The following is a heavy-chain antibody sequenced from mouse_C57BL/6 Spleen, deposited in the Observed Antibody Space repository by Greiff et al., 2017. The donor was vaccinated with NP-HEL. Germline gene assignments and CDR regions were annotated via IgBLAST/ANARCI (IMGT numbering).Heavy chain of an antibody. Sequence: QVQLQQSGAELARPGASVKLSCKASGYTFTSYGISWVKQRTGQGLEWIGEIYPRSGNTYYTEKFKGKATMTADNCSSTAYMELRSLTSEDSAVYFCAREGLITTVVATGGAMDDWGQGTSVTVSS. CDR3: AREGLITTVVATGGAMDD. J-gene: IGHJ4*01. CDR2: IYPRSGNT. CDR1: GYTFTSYG. D-gene: IGHD1-1*01. V-gene: IGHV1-81*01.